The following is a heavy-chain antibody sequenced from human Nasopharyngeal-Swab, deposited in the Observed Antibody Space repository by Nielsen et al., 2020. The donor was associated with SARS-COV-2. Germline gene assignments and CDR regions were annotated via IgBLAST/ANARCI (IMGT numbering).Heavy chain of an antibody. CDR1: GFTFSDYY. J-gene: IGHJ6*02. CDR3: ARDLSDSTGYYYYYGMDV. CDR2: ISSSSSYT. V-gene: IGHV3-11*05. Sequence: LSLTCAASGFTFSDYYMSWIRQAPGKGLEWVSYISSSSSYTNYADSVKGRFTTSRDNAKNSLYLQMNSLRAEDTAVYYCARDLSDSTGYYYYYGMDVWGQGTTVTVSS. D-gene: IGHD3/OR15-3a*01.